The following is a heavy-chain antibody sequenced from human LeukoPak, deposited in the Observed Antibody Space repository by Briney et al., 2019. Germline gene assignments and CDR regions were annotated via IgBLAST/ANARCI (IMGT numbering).Heavy chain of an antibody. CDR3: VKAPRTTVVGFDI. D-gene: IGHD4-11*01. J-gene: IGHJ3*02. CDR1: GFTFSSYA. Sequence: GGSLRLSCSASGFTFSSYAMHWVRQAPGKGLEYVSAISSTGGSTYYADSVKGRFTISRDNSKNTLYLQMSSLRAEDTSVYYCVKAPRTTVVGFDIWAKGQWSPSLQ. V-gene: IGHV3-64D*09. CDR2: ISSTGGST.